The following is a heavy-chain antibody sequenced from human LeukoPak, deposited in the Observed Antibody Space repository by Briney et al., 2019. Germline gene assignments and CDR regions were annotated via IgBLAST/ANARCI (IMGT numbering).Heavy chain of an antibody. CDR2: IYYSGST. CDR3: ARPVVPAAGFDP. CDR1: GGSISSSSYY. J-gene: IGHJ5*02. V-gene: IGHV4-39*01. D-gene: IGHD2-2*01. Sequence: TSETLSLTCTVSGGSISSSSYYWSWIRQPPGKGLEWIGSIYYSGSTYYNPSLKSRVTISVDTSKNQFSLKLSSVTAADTAVYYCARPVVPAAGFDPWGQGTLVTVSS.